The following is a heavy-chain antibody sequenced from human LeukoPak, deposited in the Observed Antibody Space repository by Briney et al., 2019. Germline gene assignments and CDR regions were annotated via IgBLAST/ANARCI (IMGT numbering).Heavy chain of an antibody. D-gene: IGHD7-27*01. CDR3: ARHQRIDDWGWFDP. V-gene: IGHV5-51*01. CDR2: IYPGDSDT. Sequence: GESLKISCKGSGYSFTSYWIGWMRQMPAKGLEWMGIIYPGDSDTRYSPSFQGQVTISADKSISTAYLQWSSLQASDTAMYYSARHQRIDDWGWFDPWGQGTLVTVSS. J-gene: IGHJ5*02. CDR1: GYSFTSYW.